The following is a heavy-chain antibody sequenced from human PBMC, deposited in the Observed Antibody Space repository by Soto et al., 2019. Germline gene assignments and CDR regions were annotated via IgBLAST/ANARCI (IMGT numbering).Heavy chain of an antibody. CDR3: ARVTTETRGYFSYYMDV. J-gene: IGHJ6*03. V-gene: IGHV3-66*01. Sequence: EVQLVESGGALVQPGGSLRLSCAASGFTVYSNYMSWVRQAPGKGLEWVSLIYSGGYTNYADSVKGRVTISRDSSKDTLYLQMNNLSAEDTAVYYCARVTTETRGYFSYYMDVWGKGTTVTVSS. D-gene: IGHD4-17*01. CDR2: IYSGGYT. CDR1: GFTVYSNY.